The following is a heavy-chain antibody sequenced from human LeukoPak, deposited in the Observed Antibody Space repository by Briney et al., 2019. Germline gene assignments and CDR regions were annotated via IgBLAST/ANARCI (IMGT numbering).Heavy chain of an antibody. CDR3: AVYSRGVIEGSYLDY. V-gene: IGHV4-39*01. CDR2: IYYSGST. CDR1: GGSISSSSYY. D-gene: IGHD3-10*01. J-gene: IGHJ4*02. Sequence: SETLSLTCTVPGGSISSSSYYWGWIRQPPGKGLEWIGSIYYSGSTYYNPSLKSRVTISVDTSKNQFSLKLSSVTAADTAVYYCAVYSRGVIEGSYLDYWGQGTLVTVSS.